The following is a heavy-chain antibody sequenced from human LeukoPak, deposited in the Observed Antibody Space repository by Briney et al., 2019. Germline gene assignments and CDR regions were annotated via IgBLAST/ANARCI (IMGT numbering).Heavy chain of an antibody. J-gene: IGHJ4*02. CDR3: AKDTPGSGSYYDY. CDR1: GFTFSSYG. Sequence: GGSLRLSCAASGFTFSSYGMHWVRQAPGKGLEWVAVISYDGSNKYYADSVKGRFTISRDNSKNTLYLQMNSLRAEDTAVYYCAKDTPGSGSYYDYWGQGTLVTVSS. V-gene: IGHV3-30*18. D-gene: IGHD1-26*01. CDR2: ISYDGSNK.